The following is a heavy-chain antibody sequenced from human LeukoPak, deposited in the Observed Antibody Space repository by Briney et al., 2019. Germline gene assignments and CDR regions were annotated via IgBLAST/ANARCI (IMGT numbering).Heavy chain of an antibody. D-gene: IGHD3-22*01. V-gene: IGHV3-23*01. J-gene: IGHJ4*02. Sequence: GGALRLSFLSSWFSFSNYAMSGGRQAPGKGGEWGSRIICFCGSTHYADSVKGRFTISRDKTKNTLYLQMNSLRAEDTAVYYCAKSAYYDASGYYREYYFDYWGQGTLVTVSS. CDR3: AKSAYYDASGYYREYYFDY. CDR2: IICFCGST. CDR1: WFSFSNYA.